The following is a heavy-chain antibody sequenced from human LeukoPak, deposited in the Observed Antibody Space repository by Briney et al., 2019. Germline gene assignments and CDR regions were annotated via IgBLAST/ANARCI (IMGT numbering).Heavy chain of an antibody. V-gene: IGHV3-23*01. Sequence: GGSLRLSCAASGFTFSGYAMSWVRQAPGKGLEWVSAISGSGGSTYYADSVKGRFTISRDNSKNTLYLQMNSLRAEDTAVYYCAKGSPVLRYFDWFLDGYYFDYWGQGTLVTVSS. CDR1: GFTFSGYA. J-gene: IGHJ4*02. CDR3: AKGSPVLRYFDWFLDGYYFDY. D-gene: IGHD3-9*01. CDR2: ISGSGGST.